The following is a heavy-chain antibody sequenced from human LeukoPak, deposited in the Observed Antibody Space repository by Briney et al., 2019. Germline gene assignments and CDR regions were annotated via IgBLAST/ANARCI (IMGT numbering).Heavy chain of an antibody. CDR3: ARDVGGSLDY. J-gene: IGHJ4*02. D-gene: IGHD1-26*01. Sequence: GGSLRLSCAASGFTFTTYWMAWVRQAPGKGLEWVANIRGDESAKHQADSVKGRFTISRDNAQNSVYVQMSSLRVEDTAVYYCARDVGGSLDYWGQGTLVTVSS. CDR1: GFTFTTYW. CDR2: IRGDESAK. V-gene: IGHV3-7*01.